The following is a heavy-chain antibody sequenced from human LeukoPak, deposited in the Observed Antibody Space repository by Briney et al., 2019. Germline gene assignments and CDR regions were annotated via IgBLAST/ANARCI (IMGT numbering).Heavy chain of an antibody. CDR3: AILYDSSGYYAFDI. Sequence: GGSLRLSCAASGFTVSSNYMIWVRQAPGKGLEWVSVIYSGGSTYYADSVKGRFTISRDNSKNTLYLQMNSLRAEDTAVYYCAILYDSSGYYAFDIRVQGTMVTVSS. V-gene: IGHV3-53*01. D-gene: IGHD3-22*01. J-gene: IGHJ3*02. CDR2: IYSGGST. CDR1: GFTVSSNY.